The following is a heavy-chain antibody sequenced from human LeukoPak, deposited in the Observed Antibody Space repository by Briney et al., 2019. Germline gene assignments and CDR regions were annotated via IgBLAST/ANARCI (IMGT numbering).Heavy chain of an antibody. V-gene: IGHV3-21*01. J-gene: IGHJ4*02. CDR3: ARGQGYCSSTSCYRLFDY. CDR2: ISSSSSSYI. Sequence: PGGSLRLSCAASGFTFSSYSVNWVRQAPGKGLEWVSSISSSSSSYIYYADSVKGRFTISRDNAKNSLYLQMNSLRAEDTAVYYCARGQGYCSSTSCYRLFDYWGQGTLVTVSS. CDR1: GFTFSSYS. D-gene: IGHD2-2*01.